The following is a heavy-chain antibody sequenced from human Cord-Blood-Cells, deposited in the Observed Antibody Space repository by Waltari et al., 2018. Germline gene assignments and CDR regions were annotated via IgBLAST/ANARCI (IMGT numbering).Heavy chain of an antibody. CDR1: GYTPTALY. D-gene: IGHD1-7*01. CDR3: ATSLTGTTKGDAFDI. Sequence: QVPLLQSGAAVKKPGASVQVPCKVSGYTPTALYMHRVRQAPGKGLEWMGGFDPEDGETIYAQKFQGRVTMTEDTSTDTAYMELSSLRSEDTAVYYCATSLTGTTKGDAFDIWGQGTMVTVSS. CDR2: FDPEDGET. V-gene: IGHV1-24*01. J-gene: IGHJ3*02.